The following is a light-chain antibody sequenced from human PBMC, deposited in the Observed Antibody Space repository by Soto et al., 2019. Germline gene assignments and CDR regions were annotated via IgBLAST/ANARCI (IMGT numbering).Light chain of an antibody. V-gene: IGKV1-27*01. Sequence: DIQMTQSPPSLSASVGDSVTITCRASQGIGTSLAWYQQKPGKVPKLLIYTASTLQSGVPSRFSGSGSGTDFTLTISSLQPEDVATYYCQKYSSAPLTFGGGSKVAIK. CDR1: QGIGTS. J-gene: IGKJ4*01. CDR2: TAS. CDR3: QKYSSAPLT.